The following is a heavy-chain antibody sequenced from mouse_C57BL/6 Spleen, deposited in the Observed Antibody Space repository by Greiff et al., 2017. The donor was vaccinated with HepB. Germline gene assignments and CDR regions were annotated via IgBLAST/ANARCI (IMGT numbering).Heavy chain of an antibody. V-gene: IGHV5-6*01. Sequence: EVKLMDSGGDLVKPGGSLKLSCAASGFTFSSYGMSWVRQTPDKRLEWVATISSGGSYTYYPDSVKGRFTISRDNAKNTLYLQMSSLKSEDTAMYYCARIPVNYYGSSRDYFDYWGQGTTLTVSS. CDR2: ISSGGSYT. CDR1: GFTFSSYG. J-gene: IGHJ2*01. CDR3: ARIPVNYYGSSRDYFDY. D-gene: IGHD1-1*01.